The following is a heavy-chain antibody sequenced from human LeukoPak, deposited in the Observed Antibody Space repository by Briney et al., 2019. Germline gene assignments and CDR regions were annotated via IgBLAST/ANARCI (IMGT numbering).Heavy chain of an antibody. CDR1: SGSITAIDNHY. D-gene: IGHD3-10*01. Sequence: PSETLSLTCSMSSGSITAIDNHYWGWIRQPPGKGLERIGSINRGGHPYYNPPLESRFTMSVDTSKNRFSLMVTSVTAADTAVYYCAGQRAWFGEWAFDYWGPGTLVTVSS. J-gene: IGHJ4*02. CDR2: INRGGHP. CDR3: AGQRAWFGEWAFDY. V-gene: IGHV4-39*01.